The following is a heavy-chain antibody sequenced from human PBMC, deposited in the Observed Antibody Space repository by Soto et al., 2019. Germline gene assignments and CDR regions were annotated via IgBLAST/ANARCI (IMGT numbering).Heavy chain of an antibody. Sequence: QVQLVQSGAEVKKPGSSVKVSCKASGGTFSRYSITWVRQAPGHGLEWIGRIIPVFGTANYAQKFQGRVTITADESKSTVYMDVTSLRSEDTAVYYCSRGDATKIVVTTYYAMDVWGQGTTVSVSS. CDR2: IIPVFGTA. V-gene: IGHV1-69*08. CDR1: GGTFSRYS. D-gene: IGHD4-17*01. J-gene: IGHJ6*02. CDR3: SRGDATKIVVTTYYAMDV.